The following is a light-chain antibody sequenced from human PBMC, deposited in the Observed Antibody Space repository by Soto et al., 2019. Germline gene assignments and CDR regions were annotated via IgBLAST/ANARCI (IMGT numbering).Light chain of an antibody. V-gene: IGKV3-15*01. CDR2: GAS. Sequence: EIVVTQSPATLSVSPGERATLSCRASQSVSSNLAWYQQKPGQAPRLLIYGASTRATGIPARFSGSGSGTEFTLTISSLQSEDFAVYYCQQYNNWHGTFGQGTKVDIK. CDR1: QSVSSN. J-gene: IGKJ1*01. CDR3: QQYNNWHGT.